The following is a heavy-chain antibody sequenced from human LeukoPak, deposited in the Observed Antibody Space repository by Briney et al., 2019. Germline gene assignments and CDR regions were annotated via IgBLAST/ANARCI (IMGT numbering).Heavy chain of an antibody. D-gene: IGHD2-15*01. CDR1: GGSFSGYY. CDR2: INHSGST. Sequence: PSETLSLTCAVYGGSFSGYYWSWIRQPPGKGLEWIGEINHSGSTNYNPSLESRVTISVDTSKNQFSLKLSSVTAADTAVYYCARSGYCSGGSCHIDYWGQGTLVTVSS. V-gene: IGHV4-34*01. J-gene: IGHJ4*02. CDR3: ARSGYCSGGSCHIDY.